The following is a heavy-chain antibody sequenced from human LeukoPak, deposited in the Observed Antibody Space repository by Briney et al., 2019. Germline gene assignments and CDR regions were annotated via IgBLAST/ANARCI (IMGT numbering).Heavy chain of an antibody. CDR3: AKDMGRYCSGGSCSFIDY. CDR1: GFTFSSYG. Sequence: GGSLRLSCAASGFTFSSYGMHWVRQAPGKGLEWVAVISYDGSNTYYADSVKGRFTISRDNSKNMLYLQMNSLRAEDTAVYYCAKDMGRYCSGGSCSFIDYWGQGTLVTVSS. J-gene: IGHJ4*02. V-gene: IGHV3-30*18. CDR2: ISYDGSNT. D-gene: IGHD2-15*01.